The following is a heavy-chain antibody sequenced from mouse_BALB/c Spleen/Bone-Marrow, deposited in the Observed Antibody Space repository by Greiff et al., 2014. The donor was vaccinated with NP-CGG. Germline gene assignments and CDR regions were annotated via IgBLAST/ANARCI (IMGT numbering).Heavy chain of an antibody. CDR1: GYTFSSYW. J-gene: IGHJ3*01. D-gene: IGHD4-1*01. V-gene: IGHV1-9*01. CDR3: ARWVPYWEFAY. Sequence: SGAELMKPGASAKISCKATGYTFSSYWIEWVKQRPGHGLEWIGEILPGSGSTNYNEKFKGKATFTADTSSNTAYMQLSSLTSEDSAVYYCARWVPYWEFAYWGQGTLVTVSA. CDR2: ILPGSGST.